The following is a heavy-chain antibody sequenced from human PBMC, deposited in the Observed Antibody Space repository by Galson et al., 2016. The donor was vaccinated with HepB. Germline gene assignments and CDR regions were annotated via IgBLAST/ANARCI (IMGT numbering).Heavy chain of an antibody. V-gene: IGHV4-59*01. D-gene: IGHD3-10*01. Sequence: ETLSLTCTVSGGSISPFYWNWIRQPPGKGLEWIGYIYYSGSTNYNPSLKGRVTISLDTSKNQFSLKLNSVTAADTAAYYCSREYGHRYGMGVWGTGTTVIVSS. CDR2: IYYSGST. CDR1: GGSISPFY. J-gene: IGHJ6*04. CDR3: SREYGHRYGMGV.